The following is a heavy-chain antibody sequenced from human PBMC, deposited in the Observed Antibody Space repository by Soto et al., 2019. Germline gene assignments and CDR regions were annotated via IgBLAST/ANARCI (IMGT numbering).Heavy chain of an antibody. D-gene: IGHD4-17*01. Sequence: PCWCTRISSAACGVSVKSNDIALFLHSALKGREWVSVIYSGGSTYYADSVKGRFTISRDNSKNTLYLQMNSLRAEDTAVYYCARVFHDYGDYEGAAFGIRGQGTMGTV. J-gene: IGHJ3*02. CDR1: GVSVKSND. V-gene: IGHV3-53*01. CDR2: IYSGGST. CDR3: ARVFHDYGDYEGAAFGI.